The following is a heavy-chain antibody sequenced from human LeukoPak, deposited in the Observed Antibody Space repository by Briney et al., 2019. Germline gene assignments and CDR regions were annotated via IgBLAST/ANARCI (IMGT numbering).Heavy chain of an antibody. V-gene: IGHV4-39*07. D-gene: IGHD3-10*01. Sequence: SETLSLTCTVSGGSISSSSYYWGWIRQPPGKGLGWIGSIYYSGSTNYNPSLKSRVTISVDTSKNQFSLKLSSVTAADTAVYYCARAASGWFGELFRGGWFDPWGQGTLVTVSS. CDR3: ARAASGWFGELFRGGWFDP. J-gene: IGHJ5*02. CDR1: GGSISSSSYY. CDR2: IYYSGST.